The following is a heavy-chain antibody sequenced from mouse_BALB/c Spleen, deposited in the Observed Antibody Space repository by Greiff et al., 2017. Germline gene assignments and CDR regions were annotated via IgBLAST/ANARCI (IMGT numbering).Heavy chain of an antibody. CDR1: GFTFSSYA. CDR3: AGEAYDCCTDY. J-gene: IGHJ2*01. D-gene: IGHD2-3*01. V-gene: IGHV5-6-5*01. Sequence: EVMLVESGGGLVKPGGSLKLSCAASGFTFSSYAMSWVSQTPEQRLEWVASISSGGSTYYPDSVKGRFTISRDNARNILYLQMSSLRSEDTALYYCAGEAYDCCTDYWGQGTTLTVSS. CDR2: ISSGGST.